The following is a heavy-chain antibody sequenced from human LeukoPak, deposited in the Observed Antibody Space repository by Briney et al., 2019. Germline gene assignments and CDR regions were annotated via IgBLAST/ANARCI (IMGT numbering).Heavy chain of an antibody. V-gene: IGHV3-23*01. D-gene: IGHD4-11*01. CDR1: GFTFSSYA. CDR3: AKQVPAYSNLGDADNWFDP. CDR2: ISGSGGST. Sequence: GGSLRLSCAASGFTFSSYAMSWVRQAPGKGLEWVSAISGSGGSTYYADSVKGRFTISRDNSKNTLYLQMNSLRAEDTAVYYCAKQVPAYSNLGDADNWFDPWGQGTLVTVSS. J-gene: IGHJ5*01.